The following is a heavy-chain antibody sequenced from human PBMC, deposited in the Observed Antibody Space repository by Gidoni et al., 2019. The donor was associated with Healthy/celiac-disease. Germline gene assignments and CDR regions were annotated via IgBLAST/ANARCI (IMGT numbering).Heavy chain of an antibody. Sequence: EVQLVESGGGLVQPGGSLRLSCAASGFTFSSYSMNCVRQAPGTGLEWVSCSSSSSSYRDEADSVKGRFTSARDKAKNSLYLQMNRLRAEDTAVYYCARMVRGVATFHYYGMDVWGQGTTVTVSS. CDR3: ARMVRGVATFHYYGMDV. CDR2: SSSSSSYR. D-gene: IGHD5-12*01. CDR1: GFTFSSYS. J-gene: IGHJ6*02. V-gene: IGHV3-21*01.